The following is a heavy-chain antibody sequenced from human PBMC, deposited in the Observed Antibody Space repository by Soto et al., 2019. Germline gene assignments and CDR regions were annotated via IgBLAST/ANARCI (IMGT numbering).Heavy chain of an antibody. CDR1: GGSISSSNW. D-gene: IGHD2-2*01. CDR2: IYHSGST. CDR3: ARDRSVVVPAAMKPYYYYGMDV. Sequence: QVQLQESGPGLVKPSGTLSLTCAVSGGSISSSNWWSWVRQPPGKGLEWIGEIYHSGSTNYNPSLKSRCTIAVDKSKNQFSLKLSSVTAADTAVYYCARDRSVVVPAAMKPYYYYGMDVWGQGTTVTVSS. J-gene: IGHJ6*02. V-gene: IGHV4-4*02.